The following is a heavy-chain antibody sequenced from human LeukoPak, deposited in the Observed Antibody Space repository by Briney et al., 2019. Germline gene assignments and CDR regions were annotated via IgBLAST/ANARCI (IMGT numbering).Heavy chain of an antibody. CDR2: ISSSGSTI. CDR3: ARNDQDYGDYDY. CDR1: GFTFSDYY. V-gene: IGHV3-11*04. Sequence: GGSLRLSCAASGFTFSDYYMSWVRQAPGKGLEWVSYISSSGSTIYYAESVKGRFTISRDNAKNSLYLQMNSLRAEDTAVYYCARNDQDYGDYDYWGQGTLVTVSS. J-gene: IGHJ4*02. D-gene: IGHD4-17*01.